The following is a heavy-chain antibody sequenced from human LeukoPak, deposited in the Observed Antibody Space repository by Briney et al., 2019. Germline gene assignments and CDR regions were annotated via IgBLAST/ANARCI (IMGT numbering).Heavy chain of an antibody. CDR3: ARVSCYYDSSAQVLYFDY. Sequence: SETLSLTCTVSGYSISSGYYWGWIRQPPGKGLEWIGSIYHSGSTYYNPSLKSRVTISVNTSKNQFSLKLSSVTAADTAVYYCARVSCYYDSSAQVLYFDYWGQGTLVTVSS. D-gene: IGHD3-22*01. J-gene: IGHJ4*02. CDR1: GYSISSGYY. CDR2: IYHSGST. V-gene: IGHV4-38-2*02.